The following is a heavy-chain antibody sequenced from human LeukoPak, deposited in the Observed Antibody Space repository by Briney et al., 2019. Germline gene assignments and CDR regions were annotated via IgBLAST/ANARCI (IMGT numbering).Heavy chain of an antibody. V-gene: IGHV3-33*01. J-gene: IGHJ4*02. CDR1: GFTFSSYG. CDR3: ARDPGEPYFDY. D-gene: IGHD1-14*01. Sequence: GGSLRLSCAASGFTFSSYGMHWVRQAPGKGLEWVAVIWYDGSNKYYADSVKGRFTISRDNSKSTLYLQMNSLRAEDTAVYYCARDPGEPYFDYWGQGTLVTVSS. CDR2: IWYDGSNK.